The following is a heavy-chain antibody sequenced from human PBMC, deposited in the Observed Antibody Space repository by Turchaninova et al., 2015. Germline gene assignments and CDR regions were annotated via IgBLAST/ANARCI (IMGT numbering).Heavy chain of an antibody. CDR1: GFPLTTRGVG. D-gene: IGHD3-22*01. J-gene: IGHJ4*02. V-gene: IGHV2-5*02. Sequence: QITLKESGPTLVKPTQTLTLTFTFPGFPLTTRGVGVGWIRQPPGKALEWLGIIYGDDDKRYSPAPKSMLTITKDTSKNQVVLTMTNMEAVDTATYYCAHSRGIDSSGYYHPYYFDYWGQGTRVTVSS. CDR3: AHSRGIDSSGYYHPYYFDY. CDR2: IYGDDDK.